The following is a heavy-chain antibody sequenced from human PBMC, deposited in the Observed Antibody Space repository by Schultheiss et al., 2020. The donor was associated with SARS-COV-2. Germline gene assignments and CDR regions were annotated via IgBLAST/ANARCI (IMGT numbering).Heavy chain of an antibody. CDR3: ARAQPYLRNAFDI. Sequence: SVKVSCKASGYTFTSYGISWVRQAPGQGLEWMGWIIPIFGTANYAQKFQGRVTITADESTSTAYMELSSLRSEDTAVYYCARAQPYLRNAFDIWGQGTMVTVSS. CDR1: GYTFTSYG. V-gene: IGHV1-69*13. CDR2: IIPIFGTA. J-gene: IGHJ3*02.